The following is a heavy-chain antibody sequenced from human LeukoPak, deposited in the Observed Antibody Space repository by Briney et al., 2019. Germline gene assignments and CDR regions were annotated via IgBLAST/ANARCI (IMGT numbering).Heavy chain of an antibody. CDR1: GGSMSYYY. CDR2: VYYNGVT. V-gene: IGHV4-4*07. D-gene: IGHD1-26*01. J-gene: IGHJ4*02. Sequence: PSETLSLTCTVSGGSMSYYYWSWIRQPAGKGLEWIGRVYYNGVTNYNPSLNGRVTMSLDESSNQLSLKLTSVTAADTAIYYCSRESGAFCPFGYWGQGTLVIVPS. CDR3: SRESGAFCPFGY.